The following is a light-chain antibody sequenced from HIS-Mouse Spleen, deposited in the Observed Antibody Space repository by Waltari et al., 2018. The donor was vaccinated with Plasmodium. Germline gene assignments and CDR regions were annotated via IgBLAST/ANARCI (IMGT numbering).Light chain of an antibody. CDR1: QSISNY. Sequence: DIQMTQSPSSLSASVGDRVTITCRASQSISNYLNWYQQKPGKAPKFLIYAASTLQSGVPSRFSGSGSGTDFTLTISCLQSEDFATYYCQQYYSYPLTFGGGTKVEIK. J-gene: IGKJ4*01. CDR2: AAS. CDR3: QQYYSYPLT. V-gene: IGKV1-39*01.